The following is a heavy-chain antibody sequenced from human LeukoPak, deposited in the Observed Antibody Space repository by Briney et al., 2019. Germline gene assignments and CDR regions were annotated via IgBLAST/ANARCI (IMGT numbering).Heavy chain of an antibody. J-gene: IGHJ6*02. CDR3: TTGVRDPQYGMDV. D-gene: IGHD2-21*02. Sequence: GGSLRLSCAASGFTFSSYAMHWVRQAPGKGLEWVGRIKSKTDGGTTDYAAPVKGRFTISRDDSKNTLYLQMNSLKTEDTAVYYCTTGVRDPQYGMDVWGQGTTVTVSS. CDR2: IKSKTDGGTT. V-gene: IGHV3-15*01. CDR1: GFTFSSYA.